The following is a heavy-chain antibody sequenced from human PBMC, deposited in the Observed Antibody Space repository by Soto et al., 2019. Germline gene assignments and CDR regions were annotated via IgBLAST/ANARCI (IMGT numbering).Heavy chain of an antibody. J-gene: IGHJ5*02. CDR1: GFTFSSYS. V-gene: IGHV3-48*02. D-gene: IGHD3-3*01. CDR2: ISSSSSTI. CDR3: ARVGDFWSGYYLWFDP. Sequence: PVGSLRLSCAASGFTFSSYSMNWVRQAPGKGLEWVSYISSSSSTIYYADSVKGRFTISRDNAKNSLYLQMNSLRDEDTAVYYCARVGDFWSGYYLWFDPWGQGTLVTVSS.